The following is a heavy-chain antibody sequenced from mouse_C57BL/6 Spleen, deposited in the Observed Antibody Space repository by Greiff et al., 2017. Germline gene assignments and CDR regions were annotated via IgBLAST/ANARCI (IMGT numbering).Heavy chain of an antibody. CDR3: ARGALYYSNSWFAY. CDR1: GYTFTDYN. D-gene: IGHD2-5*01. V-gene: IGHV1-18*01. CDR2: INPNNGGT. Sequence: VQLQQSGPELVKPGASVKIPCKASGYTFTDYNMDWVKQSHGKSLEWIGDINPNNGGTIYNQKFKGKATLTVDKSSSTAYMELRSLTSEDTAVYYCARGALYYSNSWFAYWGQGTLVTVSA. J-gene: IGHJ3*01.